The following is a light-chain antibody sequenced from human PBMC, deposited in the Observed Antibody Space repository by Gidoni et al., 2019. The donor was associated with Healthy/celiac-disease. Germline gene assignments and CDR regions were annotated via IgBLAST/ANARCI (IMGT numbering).Light chain of an antibody. V-gene: IGKV3-20*01. Sequence: EIGLTESPGTLSLSPGERATLSCRASKSVSSGYLAWYQQKPGQAPRLLIYGASSRATGIPDRFSGSGSGTDFTLTISRLEPEDFAVYYCQQYGSSPRTFGQGTKVEIK. J-gene: IGKJ1*01. CDR1: KSVSSGY. CDR3: QQYGSSPRT. CDR2: GAS.